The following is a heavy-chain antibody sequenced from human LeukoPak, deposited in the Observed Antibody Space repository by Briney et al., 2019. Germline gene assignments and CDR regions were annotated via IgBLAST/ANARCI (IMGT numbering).Heavy chain of an antibody. CDR1: GFTFSSYS. J-gene: IGHJ4*02. V-gene: IGHV3-48*02. CDR3: ARGTDVGYCSGGSCYSRTYYFDY. D-gene: IGHD2-15*01. CDR2: ISSSSSTI. Sequence: GGSLRLSCAASGFTFSSYSMNWVRQAPGKGLEWVSYISSSSSTIYYADSVNGRFTICRDNAKNSLYLQMNSLRDEDTAVYYCARGTDVGYCSGGSCYSRTYYFDYWGQGTLVTVSS.